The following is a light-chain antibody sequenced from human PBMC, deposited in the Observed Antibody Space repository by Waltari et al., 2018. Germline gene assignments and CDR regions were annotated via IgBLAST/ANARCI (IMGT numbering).Light chain of an antibody. CDR3: QQLNSYPLT. Sequence: IQLTQAPSSLSASVGVRLTITCLASQGISRYLAWYQPKPGKAPKPLIYAASTLQSGVPSRFSGSGSGTDFTLTISSLQPEDFATYYCQQLNSYPLTFGGGTKVEIK. J-gene: IGKJ4*01. CDR1: QGISRY. V-gene: IGKV1-9*01. CDR2: AAS.